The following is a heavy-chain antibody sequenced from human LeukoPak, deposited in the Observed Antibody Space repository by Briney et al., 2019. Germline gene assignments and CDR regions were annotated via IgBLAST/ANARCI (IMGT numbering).Heavy chain of an antibody. CDR2: IYYSGST. CDR3: ARLNSLGYSSGWYPDY. D-gene: IGHD6-19*01. CDR1: GGSISSSSYY. J-gene: IGHJ4*02. V-gene: IGHV4-39*01. Sequence: SETLSLTCTVSGGSISSSSYYWGWIRQPPGKGLEWIGSIYYSGSTYYNPSLKSRVTISVDTSKNQFSLKLSSVTAADTAVYYCARLNSLGYSSGWYPDYWGQGTLVTVSS.